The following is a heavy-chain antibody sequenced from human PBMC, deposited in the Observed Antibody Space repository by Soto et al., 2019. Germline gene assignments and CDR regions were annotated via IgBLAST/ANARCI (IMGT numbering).Heavy chain of an antibody. D-gene: IGHD2-15*01. J-gene: IGHJ6*02. Sequence: SETLSLTCTVSGDSISSFYWSWIRQTAGKGLEWIGRLYVSGSTDYNPSLKSRVSMSVDRSKNQFSLKLSCVTAADTAVYYCVRDCSGGGCYADYGMDVWGQGTTVTVSS. CDR1: GDSISSFY. CDR2: LYVSGST. V-gene: IGHV4-4*07. CDR3: VRDCSGGGCYADYGMDV.